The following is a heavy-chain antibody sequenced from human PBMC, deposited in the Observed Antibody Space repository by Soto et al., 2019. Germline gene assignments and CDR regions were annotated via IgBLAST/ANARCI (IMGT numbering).Heavy chain of an antibody. D-gene: IGHD4-17*01. CDR1: GFTFTYYS. V-gene: IGHV3-23*01. CDR2: MSIGYKKT. J-gene: IGHJ4*02. CDR3: VRWSGYGDL. Sequence: EVQLLESGGGLVQPGGSLRLSCAASGFTFTYYSMAWVRQTPERGLEWISGMSIGYKKTFYADSVRGRFTVSRDSSRNTVDLQMHNLRADDTAIYYCVRWSGYGDLWGQGTRVTVSS.